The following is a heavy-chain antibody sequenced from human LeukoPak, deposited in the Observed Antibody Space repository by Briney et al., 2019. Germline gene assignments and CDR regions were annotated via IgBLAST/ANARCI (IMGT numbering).Heavy chain of an antibody. CDR1: GFTFSSYW. CDR2: IKQDGSEK. CDR3: TRMAWRSRPFDY. D-gene: IGHD2-2*01. Sequence: GGSLRLSCAASGFTFSSYWISWVRQAPGKGLEWVANIKQDGSEKYYVDSVKGRFTISRDNAKNSVYLEMNGLRAEDTAVYYCTRMAWRSRPFDYWGQGTLVTVSS. J-gene: IGHJ4*02. V-gene: IGHV3-7*01.